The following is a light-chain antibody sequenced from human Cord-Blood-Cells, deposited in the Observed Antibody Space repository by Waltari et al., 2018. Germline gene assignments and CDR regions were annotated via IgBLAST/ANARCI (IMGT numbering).Light chain of an antibody. V-gene: IGLV2-11*01. CDR1: SSAVGGYNY. CDR3: CSYAGSYTYV. Sequence: QSALTQPRSVSGSPGQSVTISCTGTSSAVGGYNYVSWYQQHPGKAPKLMIYDVIKRPSGVPDRFSGSKSGNTASLTISGLQAEDEADYYCCSYAGSYTYVFGTGTKVTVL. CDR2: DVI. J-gene: IGLJ1*01.